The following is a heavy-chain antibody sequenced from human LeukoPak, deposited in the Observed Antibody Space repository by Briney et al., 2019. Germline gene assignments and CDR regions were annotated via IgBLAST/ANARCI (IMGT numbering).Heavy chain of an antibody. D-gene: IGHD1-1*01. CDR1: GGSIMNYY. Sequence: SETLSLTCTVSGGSIMNYYWSWFRQPPGKRLEWIGHIYYSGNTNYNPSLKSRVSISVDTSRDQFSLRLSSVTAADTAVYYCARDALEDYFDYWGQGTLVTVSS. J-gene: IGHJ4*02. CDR2: IYYSGNT. CDR3: ARDALEDYFDY. V-gene: IGHV4-59*01.